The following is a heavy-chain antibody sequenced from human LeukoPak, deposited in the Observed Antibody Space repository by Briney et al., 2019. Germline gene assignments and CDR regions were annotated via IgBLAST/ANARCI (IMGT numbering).Heavy chain of an antibody. CDR2: INPNSGGT. D-gene: IGHD4-17*01. V-gene: IGHV1-2*02. CDR3: ARVEVGRWLHYYFDY. Sequence: ASVKVSCKASGYTFTGYYMHWVRQAPGQGLEWMGWINPNSGGTNYAQKFQGRVTMTRDTSISTAYMELSRLRSDDTAVYYCARVEVGRWLHYYFDYWGQGTLVTVSS. CDR1: GYTFTGYY. J-gene: IGHJ4*02.